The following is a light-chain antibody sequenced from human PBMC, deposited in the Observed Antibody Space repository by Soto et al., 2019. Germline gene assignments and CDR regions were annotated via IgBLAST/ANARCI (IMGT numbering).Light chain of an antibody. V-gene: IGKV3-20*01. Sequence: EIVLTQSPGTLSLSPGERATLSCRASQSVSSNYLAWYQQKPGQAPRLLIYGASSRATGIPDRFSGSGSGTDFTLTISRLEPEDFAVYYCQQSDGSPLTFGGGTKVEIK. CDR2: GAS. J-gene: IGKJ4*01. CDR1: QSVSSNY. CDR3: QQSDGSPLT.